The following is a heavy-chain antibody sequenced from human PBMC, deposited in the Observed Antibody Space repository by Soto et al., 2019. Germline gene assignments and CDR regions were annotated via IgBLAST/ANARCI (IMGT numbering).Heavy chain of an antibody. CDR2: ISGRDSR. V-gene: IGHV3-23*01. CDR3: AKPSGFWSGFEYYYYGMDV. Sequence: SGGSLRLSCAASGFTFSSYAMSWVRQAPGKGLEWVSGISGRDSRYYADSVKGRFIISRDNSKKTLYLQMNNLRPEDTAVYYCAKPSGFWSGFEYYYYGMDVWGQGTTVTVSS. CDR1: GFTFSSYA. D-gene: IGHD3-3*01. J-gene: IGHJ6*02.